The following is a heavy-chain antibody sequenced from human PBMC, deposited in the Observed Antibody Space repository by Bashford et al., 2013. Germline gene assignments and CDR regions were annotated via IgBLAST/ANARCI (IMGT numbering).Heavy chain of an antibody. D-gene: IGHD2-2*01. Sequence: GSLRLSCAASGFTFSSYEMNWVRQAPGKGLEWVSYISSSSSTIYYADSVKGRFTISRDNAKNSLYLQMNSLRDEDTAVYYCARDYRYCSSTSCYSGMGIDYWGQGTLVTVSS. J-gene: IGHJ4*02. V-gene: IGHV3-48*02. CDR1: GFTFSSYE. CDR2: ISSSSSTI. CDR3: ARDYRYCSSTSCYSGMGIDY.